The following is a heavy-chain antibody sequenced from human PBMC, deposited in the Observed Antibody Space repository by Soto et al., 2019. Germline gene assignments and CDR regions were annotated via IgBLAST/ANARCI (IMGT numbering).Heavy chain of an antibody. J-gene: IGHJ6*02. CDR1: GFTFSSYW. Sequence: EVQLVESGGGLVQPGGSLRLSCAASGFTFSSYWMSWVRQAPGKGLAWVANIKQDGSETYYVDSVKGRFTISRDNAKNSLYLQMNSLRAEDTAVYYCARDGSGFGELGYYYGMDVWGQGTTVTVSS. CDR3: ARDGSGFGELGYYYGMDV. V-gene: IGHV3-7*01. CDR2: IKQDGSET. D-gene: IGHD3-10*01.